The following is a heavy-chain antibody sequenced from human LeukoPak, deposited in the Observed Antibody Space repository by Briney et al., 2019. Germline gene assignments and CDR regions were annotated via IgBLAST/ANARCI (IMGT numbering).Heavy chain of an antibody. J-gene: IGHJ4*02. CDR3: ARDYSGSGTIDY. CDR2: IWYDGSNK. V-gene: IGHV3-33*01. CDR1: GFTFSSYG. D-gene: IGHD3-10*01. Sequence: GGSLRLSCAASGFTFSSYGMHWVRQAPGKGLEWVAVIWYDGSNKYYVDSVKGRFTISRDNSMNTLYLQMNSLRPEDTAVYYCARDYSGSGTIDYWGQGTLVTVSS.